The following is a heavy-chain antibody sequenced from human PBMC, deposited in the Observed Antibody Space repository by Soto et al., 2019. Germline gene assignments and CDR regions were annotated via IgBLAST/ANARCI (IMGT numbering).Heavy chain of an antibody. CDR1: GGSISSYY. Sequence: SETLSLTCTVSGGSISSYYWSWIRQPPGQGLEWIGYIYYSGSTNYNPSLKSRVTISVDTSKNQFSLKLSSVTAADTAVYYCARVVAAAGYQYSWSNPWGQGTLVRVSS. CDR2: IYYSGST. D-gene: IGHD6-13*01. CDR3: ARVVAAAGYQYSWSNP. J-gene: IGHJ5*02. V-gene: IGHV4-59*01.